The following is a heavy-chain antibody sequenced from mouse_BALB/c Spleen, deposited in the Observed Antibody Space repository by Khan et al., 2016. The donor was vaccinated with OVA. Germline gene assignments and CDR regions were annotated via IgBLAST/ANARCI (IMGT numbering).Heavy chain of an antibody. J-gene: IGHJ3*01. CDR3: AREDGNYGAFAY. CDR2: ISTYSGNS. V-gene: IGHV1S137*01. CDR1: GYTFTDYA. D-gene: IGHD2-1*01. Sequence: QVQLQQSGPELVRPGVSVKISCKGSGYTFTDYAMHWVKQSHAKSLEWIGIISTYSGNSNYNQRFKDKATMTVGKSSSTAYMELVRLTSEDSAIYYCAREDGNYGAFAYWGQGTLVTVSA.